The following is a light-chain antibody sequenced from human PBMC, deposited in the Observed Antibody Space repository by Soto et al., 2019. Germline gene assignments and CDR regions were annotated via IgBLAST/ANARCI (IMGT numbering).Light chain of an antibody. CDR1: ESLLHSNGYSC. CDR3: MQGTHWPIT. V-gene: IGKV2-30*02. Sequence: DIVITQSPLSLPVTHGAPASISCRSSESLLHSNGYSCLEWYLQKPGQSPRRLIYKVSNRDSGVPARFSGSGSGTDFALKISRVEAEDVGVYYCMQGTHWPITFGQGTRREIK. CDR2: KVS. J-gene: IGKJ5*01.